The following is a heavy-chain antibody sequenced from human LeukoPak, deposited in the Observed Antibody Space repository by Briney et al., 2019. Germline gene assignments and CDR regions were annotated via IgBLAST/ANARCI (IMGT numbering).Heavy chain of an antibody. CDR3: ARDYLGFGESGFDY. CDR2: IGSRSNYI. J-gene: IGHJ4*02. V-gene: IGHV3-21*01. D-gene: IGHD3-10*01. CDR1: GFSFSDHN. Sequence: PGGSLRLSCAVSGFSFSDHNMNWVRQAPGKGLEWVASIGSRSNYIYYADSLKGRVTVSRDNARNSLFLQMTSLRAEDTAVYYCARDYLGFGESGFDYWGQGTQVIVSS.